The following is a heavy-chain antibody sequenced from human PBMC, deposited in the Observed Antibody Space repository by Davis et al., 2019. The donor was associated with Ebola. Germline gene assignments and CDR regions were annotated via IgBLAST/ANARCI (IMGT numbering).Heavy chain of an antibody. Sequence: SVKVSCKTSGYTFTNYYMHWVRQAPGQGLEWMGGIIPIFGTANYAQRFQGRVTITADESRTTAYMELSSLRSDDTAVYFCAREVGETKLDQWGQGTLVTVSS. CDR2: IIPIFGTA. V-gene: IGHV1-69*13. CDR1: GYTFTNYY. D-gene: IGHD1-26*01. CDR3: AREVGETKLDQ. J-gene: IGHJ4*02.